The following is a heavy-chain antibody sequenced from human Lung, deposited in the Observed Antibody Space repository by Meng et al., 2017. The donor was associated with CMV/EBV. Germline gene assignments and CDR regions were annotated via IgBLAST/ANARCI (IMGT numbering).Heavy chain of an antibody. J-gene: IGHJ4*02. Sequence: QAQLQGWGPRLVKPSETLAVTCLVSSDSITNYFWSWVRQPAGKGLEWIGRLYPDGSTDYNPSLSSRLTLSLDTSKIRFSLKLRSVTAADTAIYYCARTPVRFCNTHMCYAFDYWGQGALVTVSS. D-gene: IGHD2-2*01. CDR2: LYPDGST. V-gene: IGHV4-4*07. CDR1: SDSITNYF. CDR3: ARTPVRFCNTHMCYAFDY.